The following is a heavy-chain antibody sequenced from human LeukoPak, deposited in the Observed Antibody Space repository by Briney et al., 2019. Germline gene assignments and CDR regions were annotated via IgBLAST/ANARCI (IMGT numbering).Heavy chain of an antibody. D-gene: IGHD3-9*01. J-gene: IGHJ4*02. V-gene: IGHV1-18*01. Sequence: ASVKVSCKASGYTFTSYGISWVRQAPGQGLEWMGWISAYNGNTNYAQKLQGRVTMTTDTSTSTAYMELRSLRSDDTAVYYCARDGRDYDILTGYFSRAYYFDYWGQGTLVTVSS. CDR1: GYTFTSYG. CDR3: ARDGRDYDILTGYFSRAYYFDY. CDR2: ISAYNGNT.